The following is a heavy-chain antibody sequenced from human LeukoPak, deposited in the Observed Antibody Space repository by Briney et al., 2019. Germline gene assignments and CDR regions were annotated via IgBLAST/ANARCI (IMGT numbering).Heavy chain of an antibody. V-gene: IGHV1-18*01. J-gene: IGHJ3*02. D-gene: IGHD3-9*01. CDR2: IAAYNGKT. CDR1: GYTFVNYA. Sequence: ASVKVSCKTSGYTFVNYAITWVRQAPGQGLEWMGWIAAYNGKTNYAQKLQDRVTMTTDTSTSTAYMELMTLRSDDTAVYFCARVKFDILSGFYIPHIFDIWGQGTMVTVSS. CDR3: ARVKFDILSGFYIPHIFDI.